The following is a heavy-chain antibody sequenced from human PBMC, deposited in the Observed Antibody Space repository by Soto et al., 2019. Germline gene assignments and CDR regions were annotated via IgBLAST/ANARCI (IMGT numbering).Heavy chain of an antibody. CDR2: ITFSGNTV. V-gene: IGHV3-11*01. CDR1: GFTFSDSY. J-gene: IGHJ6*02. Sequence: PGGSLRLSCAASGFTFSDSYMSWIRQAPGKGLEWISYITFSGNTVYYAASLKGRFTISRDNAKNSLYLQMNRLRAEDTAVYYCSRVSWREKYGMDVWGQGTTVTVSS. CDR3: SRVSWREKYGMDV.